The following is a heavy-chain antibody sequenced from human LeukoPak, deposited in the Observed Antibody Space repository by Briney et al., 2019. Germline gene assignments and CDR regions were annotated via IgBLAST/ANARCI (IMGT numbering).Heavy chain of an antibody. CDR2: ISSSSSYI. Sequence: GGSLRLSCAASGFTFSSYSMNWVRQAPGKGLEWVSSISSSSSYIYYADSVKGRFTISRDNSKNTLYLQMNSLRAEDTAVYSCARDLAIAVAGTPSNYWGQGTLVTVSS. CDR1: GFTFSSYS. V-gene: IGHV3-21*01. J-gene: IGHJ4*02. D-gene: IGHD6-19*01. CDR3: ARDLAIAVAGTPSNY.